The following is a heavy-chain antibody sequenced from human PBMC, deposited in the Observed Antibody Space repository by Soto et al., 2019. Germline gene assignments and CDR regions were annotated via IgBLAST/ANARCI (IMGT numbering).Heavy chain of an antibody. CDR1: GFTVSSNY. J-gene: IGHJ4*02. V-gene: IGHV3-53*01. Sequence: GGSLRLSCAASGFTVSSNYMSWVRQAPGKGLEWVSVIYSGGSTYYADSVKGRFTVSRDNSKNTLYLQMNSLRAEDTAVYYCVPPWVLIDDYWGQGTPVTVSS. D-gene: IGHD3-16*01. CDR2: IYSGGST. CDR3: VPPWVLIDDY.